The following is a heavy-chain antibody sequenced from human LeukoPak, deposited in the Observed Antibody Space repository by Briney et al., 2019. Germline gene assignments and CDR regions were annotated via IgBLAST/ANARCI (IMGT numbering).Heavy chain of an antibody. CDR2: ISAYNGNT. V-gene: IGHV1-18*01. D-gene: IGHD3-9*01. Sequence: ASVKVSCKASGYTFTSYGIIWVRQAPGQGLEWMGWISAYNGNTNYAQKLQGRVTMATDTSTSTAYMELRSLRSDDTAVYYCARAPVLRYFDWLLDFDYWGQGTLVTVSS. CDR1: GYTFTSYG. CDR3: ARAPVLRYFDWLLDFDY. J-gene: IGHJ4*02.